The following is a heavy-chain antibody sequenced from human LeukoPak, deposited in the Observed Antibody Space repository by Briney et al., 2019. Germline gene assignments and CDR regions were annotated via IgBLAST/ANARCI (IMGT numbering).Heavy chain of an antibody. CDR2: ITRSSTTI. CDR1: GFNFSIYS. J-gene: IGHJ4*02. CDR3: ARALYNSGWYPDYFDS. D-gene: IGHD6-13*01. V-gene: IGHV3-48*04. Sequence: GGSLRLSCAASGFNFSIYSMNWVRQAPGKGLEWVSYITRSSTTIYYADSVKGRFTISRDNAKNSLFLQMTSLRAEDTAMYYCARALYNSGWYPDYFDSWGQGTLVTVS.